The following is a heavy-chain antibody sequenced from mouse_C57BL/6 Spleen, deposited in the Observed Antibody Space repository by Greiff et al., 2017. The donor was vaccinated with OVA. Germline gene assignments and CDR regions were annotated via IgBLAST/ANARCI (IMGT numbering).Heavy chain of an antibody. Sequence: VQLQQPGAELVKPGASVKVSCKASGYTFTSYWMHWVKQRPGQGLEWIGRIHPSDSDTNYNQKFKGKATLTVDKSSSTAYMQLSSLTSEDSAVYYCALGLFMTTVVADWYFDVWGTGTTGTVSS. J-gene: IGHJ1*03. V-gene: IGHV1-74*01. D-gene: IGHD1-1*01. CDR3: ALGLFMTTVVADWYFDV. CDR2: IHPSDSDT. CDR1: GYTFTSYW.